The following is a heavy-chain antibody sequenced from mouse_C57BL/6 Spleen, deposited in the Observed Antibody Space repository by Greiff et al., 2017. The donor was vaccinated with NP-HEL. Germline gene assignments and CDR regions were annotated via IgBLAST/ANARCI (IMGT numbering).Heavy chain of an antibody. V-gene: IGHV1-47*01. CDR2: FHPYNDDT. J-gene: IGHJ4*01. Sequence: VQLVESGAELVKPGASVKMSCKASGYTFTTYPIEWMKQDHGKSLEWIGNFHPYNDDTKYNEKFKGKATLTVEKSSSTVYLELSRLTSDDSAVYYCARGDGPYYAMDYWGQGTSVTVSS. CDR3: ARGDGPYYAMDY. CDR1: GYTFTTYP. D-gene: IGHD3-1*01.